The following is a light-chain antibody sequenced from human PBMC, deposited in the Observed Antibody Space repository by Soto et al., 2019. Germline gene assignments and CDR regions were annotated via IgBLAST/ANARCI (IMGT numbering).Light chain of an antibody. CDR3: QRALQTPPT. J-gene: IGKJ1*01. V-gene: IGKV2-28*01. CDR1: QSLLHSNGYNY. Sequence: DLVMTQSPLSLPVTPGEPASISCRSSQSLLHSNGYNYLDWYLQKPGQSPQLLIYLGSNRASGVPYRFSGSGSGTDFTLTISRVEAEDVGVYYCQRALQTPPTFGQGTKVDIK. CDR2: LGS.